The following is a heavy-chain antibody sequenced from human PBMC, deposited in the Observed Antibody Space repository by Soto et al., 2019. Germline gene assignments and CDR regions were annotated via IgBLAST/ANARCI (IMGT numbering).Heavy chain of an antibody. CDR1: EGSIVNRGDH. Sequence: TVAEGSIVNRGDHRSSKQQHPGKGLEWIGYIYHSGSTYYNPSLKSRVTISIDTSKKQSSLKVNSVTAADTAVYYCVRSGGSGWLNWFDPWGQGTLVTVSS. V-gene: IGHV4-31*03. J-gene: IGHJ5*02. CDR2: IYHSGST. D-gene: IGHD6-19*01. CDR3: VRSGGSGWLNWFDP.